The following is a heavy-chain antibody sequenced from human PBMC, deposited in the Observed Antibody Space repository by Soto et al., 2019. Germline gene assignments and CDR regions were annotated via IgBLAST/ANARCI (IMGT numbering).Heavy chain of an antibody. V-gene: IGHV3-74*01. CDR1: GFTFSSYW. J-gene: IGHJ4*02. CDR2: INSDGSST. Sequence: EVQLVESGGGLVQPGGSLRLSCAASGFTFSSYWMHWVRQAPGKGLVWVSRINSDGSSTNYADSVKGRFTISRDNAKNTLYLQMNSLRAEDTAVYYCALIVATTGSFDNWGQGTLVTVSS. D-gene: IGHD5-12*01. CDR3: ALIVATTGSFDN.